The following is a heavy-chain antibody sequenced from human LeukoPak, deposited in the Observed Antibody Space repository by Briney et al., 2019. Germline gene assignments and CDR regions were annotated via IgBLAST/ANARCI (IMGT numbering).Heavy chain of an antibody. CDR2: IKPDSGAT. J-gene: IGHJ4*02. CDR3: ARDHDYGPDY. CDR1: GYTFTVHY. D-gene: IGHD4/OR15-4a*01. V-gene: IGHV1-2*02. Sequence: GASVKVSCTASGYTFTVHYLHWLRQAPGQGLEWMGWIKPDSGATNFAQNFQGRVTMTSDTSINTAYMELSSLTSDDTAMYYCARDHDYGPDYWGQGTLVTVSA.